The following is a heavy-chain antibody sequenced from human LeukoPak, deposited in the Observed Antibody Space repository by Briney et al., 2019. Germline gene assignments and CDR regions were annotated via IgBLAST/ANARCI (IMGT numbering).Heavy chain of an antibody. CDR1: GFTFSSYW. Sequence: GGSLRLSCAASGFTFSSYWMHWVRQAPGKGLEWVSAISDTGNTYHADSVKGRFTISRDSSKNTLFLQMNRLRPEDAAVYYCAKAPVTTCRGAFSYPFDYWGLGTLVTVSS. J-gene: IGHJ4*02. CDR3: AKAPVTTCRGAFSYPFDY. V-gene: IGHV3-23*01. D-gene: IGHD2-15*01. CDR2: ISDTGNT.